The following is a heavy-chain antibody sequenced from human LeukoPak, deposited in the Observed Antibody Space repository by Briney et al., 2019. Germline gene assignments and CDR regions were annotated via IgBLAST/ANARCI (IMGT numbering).Heavy chain of an antibody. V-gene: IGHV3-48*02. CDR3: AKFEFGF. J-gene: IGHJ4*02. D-gene: IGHD3-16*01. CDR2: ISSSSSTI. Sequence: PGGSLRLSCAASGFTFSSYSMNWVRQAPGQGLEWVSYISSSSSTIYYADSVKGRFTISRDNSKNTLYLQMNSLRDEDTAVYYCAKFEFGFWGQGTPVTVSS. CDR1: GFTFSSYS.